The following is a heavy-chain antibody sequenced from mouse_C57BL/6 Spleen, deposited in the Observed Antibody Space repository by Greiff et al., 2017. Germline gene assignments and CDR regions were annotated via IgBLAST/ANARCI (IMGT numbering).Heavy chain of an antibody. J-gene: IGHJ2*01. V-gene: IGHV1-82*01. CDR3: ARSNYYGTPYYFDY. Sequence: VHLVESGPELVKPGASVKISCKASGYAFSSSWMNWVKQRPGKGLEWIGRIYPGDGDTNYNGKFKGKATLTADKSSSTAYMQLSSLTSEDSAVYFCARSNYYGTPYYFDYWGQGTTLTVSS. CDR1: GYAFSSSW. D-gene: IGHD1-1*01. CDR2: IYPGDGDT.